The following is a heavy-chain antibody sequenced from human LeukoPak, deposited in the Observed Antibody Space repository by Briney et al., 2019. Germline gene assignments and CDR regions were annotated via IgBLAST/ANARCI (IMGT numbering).Heavy chain of an antibody. CDR1: GFTFSSYS. Sequence: GGSLRLSCAASGFTFSSYSMNWVRQAPGKGLEWVSAISGSGGSTYYADSVKGRFTISRDNSKNTLYLQMNSLRAEDTAVYYCAKEKGALYCSSTSCYFDYWGQGTLVTVSS. J-gene: IGHJ4*02. V-gene: IGHV3-23*01. D-gene: IGHD2-2*01. CDR2: ISGSGGST. CDR3: AKEKGALYCSSTSCYFDY.